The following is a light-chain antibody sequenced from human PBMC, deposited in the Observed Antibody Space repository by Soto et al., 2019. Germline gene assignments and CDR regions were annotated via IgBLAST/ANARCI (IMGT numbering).Light chain of an antibody. CDR3: QTWGTGIEV. J-gene: IGLJ3*02. CDR2: LNSDGSH. CDR1: SGHSSYG. Sequence: QPVLTQSPSASASLGASVKLTCTLSSGHSSYGIAWPQQQPEKGTRFLMKLNSDGSHSKGDGIPDRFSGSSSGAERYLTISSLQFEDEADYYCQTWGTGIEVFGGGTKLTVL. V-gene: IGLV4-69*01.